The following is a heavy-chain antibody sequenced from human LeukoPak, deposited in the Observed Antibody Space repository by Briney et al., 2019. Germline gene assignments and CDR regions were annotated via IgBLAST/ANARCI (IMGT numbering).Heavy chain of an antibody. CDR2: IIPIFGTA. Sequence: ASVKVSCKASGGTFSSYAISWVRQAPGQGLEWMGRIIPIFGTANYAQKLQGRVTITTDESTSTAYMELSSLRSEDTAVYYCARAYYDILTAPARDFDYWGQGTLVTVSS. D-gene: IGHD3-9*01. J-gene: IGHJ4*02. V-gene: IGHV1-69*05. CDR1: GGTFSSYA. CDR3: ARAYYDILTAPARDFDY.